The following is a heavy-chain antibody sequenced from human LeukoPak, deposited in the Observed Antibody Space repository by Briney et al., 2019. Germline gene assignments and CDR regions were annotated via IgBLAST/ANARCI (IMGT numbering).Heavy chain of an antibody. CDR2: ISGSGDST. V-gene: IGHV3-23*01. CDR1: GFTFSSSA. Sequence: GGSLRPSCAASGFTFSSSAMTWVRQAPGKGLEWVSVISGSGDSTFYADSVKGRFTISRDSSKNTVYLQMNSLRAGDTAIYYCAKGMSGSCYSGLHCWGQGTLVTVSS. D-gene: IGHD2-15*01. CDR3: AKGMSGSCYSGLHC. J-gene: IGHJ4*02.